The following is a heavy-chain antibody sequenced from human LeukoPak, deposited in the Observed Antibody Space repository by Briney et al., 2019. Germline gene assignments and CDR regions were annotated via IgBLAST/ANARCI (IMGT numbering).Heavy chain of an antibody. CDR1: GGSFTSYA. V-gene: IGHV1-69*04. CDR3: AREIVVVKAARGAFDI. CDR2: IIPILGIA. Sequence: SVKVSCKASGGSFTSYAISWVRQAPGQGLEWMGRIIPILGIANYAQKFQGRVTITADKSTSTAYMELSSLRSEDTAVYYCAREIVVVKAARGAFDIWGQGTMVTVSS. J-gene: IGHJ3*02. D-gene: IGHD3-22*01.